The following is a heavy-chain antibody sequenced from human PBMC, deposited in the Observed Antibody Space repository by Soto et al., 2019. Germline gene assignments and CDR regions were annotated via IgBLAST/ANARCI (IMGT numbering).Heavy chain of an antibody. CDR1: GGSFSSGDYY. J-gene: IGHJ5*02. CDR2: IYYSGIT. Sequence: QVQLQESGPGLVKPSQTLSLTCTVSGGSFSSGDYYWSWIRQPPGKGLEWIGYIYYSGITYYNPSLKSRVTISLDTSKNQFSLKLSSVTAADTAVYYCARERRGGYWFDPWGQVTLVTVSS. V-gene: IGHV4-30-4*01. CDR3: ARERRGGYWFDP.